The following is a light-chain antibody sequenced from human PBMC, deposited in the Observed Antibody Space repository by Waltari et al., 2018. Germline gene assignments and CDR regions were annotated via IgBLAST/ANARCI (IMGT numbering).Light chain of an antibody. Sequence: LTQPASVSGSPGQSITISCAATSSDFGAFNFTSWYQQRPGKAPELLFYDVSHRPSGVSTRFSGSKSDNTAALTISGLQAEDEAVYYCSSFSSSTAGIFGGGTKVTVL. CDR3: SSFSSSTAGI. CDR2: DVS. J-gene: IGLJ2*01. V-gene: IGLV2-14*01. CDR1: SSDFGAFNF.